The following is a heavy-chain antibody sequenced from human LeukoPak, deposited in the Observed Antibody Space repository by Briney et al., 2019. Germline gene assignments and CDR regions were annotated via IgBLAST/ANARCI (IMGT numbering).Heavy chain of an antibody. CDR3: ATSIYSGSYYRI. V-gene: IGHV1-18*01. D-gene: IGHD1-26*01. Sequence: ASVTVSCTASGYTFTSYGISWVRQAPGQGLEWMGWISAYNGNTNYAQKLQGRVTMTTDTSTSTAYMELRSLRSDDTAVYYCATSIYSGSYYRIWGQGTLVTVSS. CDR2: ISAYNGNT. J-gene: IGHJ4*02. CDR1: GYTFTSYG.